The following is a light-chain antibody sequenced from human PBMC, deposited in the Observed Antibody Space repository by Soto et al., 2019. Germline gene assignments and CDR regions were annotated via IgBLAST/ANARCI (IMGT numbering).Light chain of an antibody. CDR1: SSTIESNW. CDR3: VTWDDDLYTPI. J-gene: IGLJ2*01. V-gene: IGLV1-47*02. Sequence: VVTQAPSVSGTPGQRVTISCSGSSSTIESNWVYWYQQLPGTAPKLLIYNNNQRPSGVPDRFSGSKSGTSASLAITGLRSDDEADYYCVTWDDDLYTPIIGGGTKVTVL. CDR2: NNN.